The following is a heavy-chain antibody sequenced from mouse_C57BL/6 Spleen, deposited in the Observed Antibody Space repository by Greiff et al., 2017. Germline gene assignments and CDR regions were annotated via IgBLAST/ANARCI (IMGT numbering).Heavy chain of an antibody. Sequence: QVQLQQSGAELVKPGASVKMSCKASGYTFTSYWITWVKQRPGQGLEWIGDIYPGSGSTNYNEKFKSKATLTVDTSSSTAYMQLSSLTSEDSAVYYCARGRLRRGGFAYWGQGTLVTVSA. D-gene: IGHD2-4*01. J-gene: IGHJ3*01. V-gene: IGHV1-55*01. CDR3: ARGRLRRGGFAY. CDR1: GYTFTSYW. CDR2: IYPGSGST.